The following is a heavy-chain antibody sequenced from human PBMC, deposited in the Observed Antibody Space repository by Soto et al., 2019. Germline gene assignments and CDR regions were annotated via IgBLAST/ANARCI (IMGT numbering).Heavy chain of an antibody. Sequence: QVQLVESGGGVVQPGRSLRLSCAASGFTFSRYGMHWVRQAPGKGLEWVAVIWYDGSNKYYADSVKGRFTISRDNSKSTLYLQMNSLRAEDTAVYYCARDYDSSGYPRYYFDYWGQGTLVTVSS. D-gene: IGHD3-22*01. CDR2: IWYDGSNK. V-gene: IGHV3-33*01. J-gene: IGHJ4*02. CDR1: GFTFSRYG. CDR3: ARDYDSSGYPRYYFDY.